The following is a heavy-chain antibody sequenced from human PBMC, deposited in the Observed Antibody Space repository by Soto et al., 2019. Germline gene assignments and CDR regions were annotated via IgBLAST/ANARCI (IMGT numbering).Heavy chain of an antibody. CDR1: GFTFSSYA. D-gene: IGHD2-15*01. Sequence: LRLSCAASGFTFSSYAMSWVRQAPGKGLEWVSAISGSGGSTYYADSVTGRFTISRDNSKNTLYLQMNSLRAEDTAVYYCAKDNGVVAATYYYYGMDVWGQGTTVTVSS. V-gene: IGHV3-23*01. J-gene: IGHJ6*02. CDR3: AKDNGVVAATYYYYGMDV. CDR2: ISGSGGST.